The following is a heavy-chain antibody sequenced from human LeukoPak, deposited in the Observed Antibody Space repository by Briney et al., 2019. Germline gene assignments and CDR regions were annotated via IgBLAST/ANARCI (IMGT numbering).Heavy chain of an antibody. CDR1: GFNFSTYD. CDR2: IKQDGSEK. CDR3: ARGWELDP. J-gene: IGHJ5*02. Sequence: GGSLRLSCATSGFNFSTYDMSWVRQAPGKGLEWVANIKQDGSEKYYVDSVKGRFTISRDNAKNSLYLQMNSLRVEDTAVYYCARGWELDPWGQGTLVTVSS. V-gene: IGHV3-7*05. D-gene: IGHD1-26*01.